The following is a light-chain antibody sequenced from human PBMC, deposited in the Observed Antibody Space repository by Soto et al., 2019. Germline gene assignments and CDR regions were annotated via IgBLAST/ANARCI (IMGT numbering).Light chain of an antibody. Sequence: QSVLTQPASVSGSPGQSITISCTGTRSDVGSGSNIGAGYDVHWYQQLPGTAPKLLIFANINRPSGVPDRFSGSKSGTSASLAITGLRAEDEADYYCQSYDSSPSGYVFGTGTKVTVL. J-gene: IGLJ1*01. V-gene: IGLV1-40*01. CDR3: QSYDSSPSGYV. CDR2: ANI. CDR1: GSNIGAGYD.